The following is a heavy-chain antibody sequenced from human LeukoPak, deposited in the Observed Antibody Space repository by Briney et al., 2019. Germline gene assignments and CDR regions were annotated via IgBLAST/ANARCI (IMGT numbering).Heavy chain of an antibody. D-gene: IGHD3-10*01. J-gene: IGHJ4*02. CDR3: ARGRMLRRYYGSGSYRNYYFDY. CDR2: INHSGST. Sequence: SETLSLTCAVYGGSFSGYYWSWIRQPPGKGLEWIGEINHSGSTNYNPSLKSRVTISVDTSKNQFSLKLSSVTAADTAVYYCARGRMLRRYYGSGSYRNYYFDYWGQGTLVTVSS. CDR1: GGSFSGYY. V-gene: IGHV4-34*01.